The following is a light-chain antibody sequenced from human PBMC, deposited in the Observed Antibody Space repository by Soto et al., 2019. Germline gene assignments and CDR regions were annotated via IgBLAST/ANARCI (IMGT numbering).Light chain of an antibody. Sequence: QSALTQPRSVSGSPGQSVTISCTGTSSDIGGYDYVSWYQQHPGKAPKLIIYDVTKRPSGVPDRFSGSKSGNTASLTISALQAEDEADYYCCSDAGNYVFATGTKLTVL. CDR1: SSDIGGYDY. V-gene: IGLV2-11*01. CDR2: DVT. CDR3: CSDAGNYV. J-gene: IGLJ1*01.